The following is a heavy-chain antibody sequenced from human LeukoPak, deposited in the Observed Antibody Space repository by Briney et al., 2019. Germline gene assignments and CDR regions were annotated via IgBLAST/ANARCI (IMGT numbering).Heavy chain of an antibody. CDR3: ARQAQLTGDAFDI. V-gene: IGHV5-51*01. D-gene: IGHD7-27*01. CDR1: GYSFTSYW. J-gene: IGHJ3*02. CDR2: IYPGDSDT. Sequence: GESLKISCKCSGYSFTSYWIAWVRQMPGKGLEWMGIIYPGDSDTRYSPSFQGHVTISADKSISTAYLQWSSLKASDSAMYYGARQAQLTGDAFDIWGQGTMVTVSS.